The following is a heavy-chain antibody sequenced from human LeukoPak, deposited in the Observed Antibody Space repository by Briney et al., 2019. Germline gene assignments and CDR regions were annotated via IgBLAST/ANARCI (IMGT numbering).Heavy chain of an antibody. CDR3: AKDTYYSGSGSPDH. Sequence: PGGSLSLSCAASGFTLRNNWMSWVRQAPGKGLEWVANIKQDGSHKNYVDSVKGRFTISRDNAKNSLYLQMNSLRAEDTAVYYCAKDTYYSGSGSPDHWGQGNLVIVSS. CDR1: GFTLRNNW. V-gene: IGHV3-7*01. D-gene: IGHD3-10*01. J-gene: IGHJ4*02. CDR2: IKQDGSHK.